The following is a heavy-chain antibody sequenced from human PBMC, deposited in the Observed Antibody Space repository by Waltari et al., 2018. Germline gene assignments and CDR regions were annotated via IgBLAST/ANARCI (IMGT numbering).Heavy chain of an antibody. J-gene: IGHJ6*02. CDR2: IYTSGST. CDR1: GDSISSHF. Sequence: QVQLQESGPGLVKPSETLSLTCTVPGDSISSHFWSWVRQPAGKGLEWIGRIYTSGSTNYNPSLKSRVTMSVHTSKNQFSLKLSSVTAADTAVYYCARSIGTSLVDYYAMDVWGQGTAVSVSS. CDR3: ARSIGTSLVDYYAMDV. D-gene: IGHD1-1*01. V-gene: IGHV4-4*07.